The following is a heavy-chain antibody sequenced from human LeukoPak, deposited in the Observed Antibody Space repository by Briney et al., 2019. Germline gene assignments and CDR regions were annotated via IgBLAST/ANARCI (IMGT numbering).Heavy chain of an antibody. D-gene: IGHD3-10*01. CDR2: MNPNSGNT. Sequence: GASVKVSCKASGYTFTSYDINWVRQATGQGLEWMGWMNPNSGNTGYAQKFQGRVTITRNTSISTAYMELSSLRSEDTAVYYCARAKVSVSGDSSPLGYWGQGTLVTVSS. V-gene: IGHV1-8*03. J-gene: IGHJ4*02. CDR1: GYTFTSYD. CDR3: ARAKVSVSGDSSPLGY.